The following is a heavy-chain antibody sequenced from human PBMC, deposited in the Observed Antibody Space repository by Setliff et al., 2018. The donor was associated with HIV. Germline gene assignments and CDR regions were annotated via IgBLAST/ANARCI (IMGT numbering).Heavy chain of an antibody. CDR3: ARSKTFYDFWGGYYTHGAFKI. CDR2: INHSGST. Sequence: PSETLSLTCAVYGESFSGYYWSGIRQPPGKGLKCIGEINHSGSTNYNPPLKSRVTMSVDTSKNQFSLNLTSVTAADTAVYYCARSKTFYDFWGGYYTHGAFKIWGLGTMVTVSS. D-gene: IGHD3-3*01. J-gene: IGHJ3*02. V-gene: IGHV4-34*01. CDR1: GESFSGYY.